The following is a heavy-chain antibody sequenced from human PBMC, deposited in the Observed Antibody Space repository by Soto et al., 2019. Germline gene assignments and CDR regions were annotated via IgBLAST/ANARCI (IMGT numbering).Heavy chain of an antibody. CDR1: GFTFSSYA. V-gene: IGHV3-23*01. D-gene: IGHD3-22*01. CDR3: ARDRGPSSRYFPYWFDS. Sequence: PGGSLRLSCAASGFTFSSYAMSWVRQAPGKGLEWVSAISGSGGSTYYADSVKGRFTISRDTSKNTLYLQMNSLRAEDTAVYYYARDRGPSSRYFPYWFDSWGQGT. J-gene: IGHJ5*01. CDR2: ISGSGGST.